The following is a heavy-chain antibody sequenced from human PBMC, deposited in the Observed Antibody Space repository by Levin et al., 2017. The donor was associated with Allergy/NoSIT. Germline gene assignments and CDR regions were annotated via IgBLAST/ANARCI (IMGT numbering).Heavy chain of an antibody. Sequence: PSETLSLTCTVSGGSISSSSYYWGWVRQPPGTGLEWIGRIFYSGTTYYNRPLKRRVTISVDTSKNQFSLNLTSVTAADTAVYYCAIQREDTAMLTGGMDVWGQGTTVTVSS. CDR1: GGSISSSSYY. CDR3: AIQREDTAMLTGGMDV. CDR2: IFYSGTT. V-gene: IGHV4-39*01. D-gene: IGHD5-18*01. J-gene: IGHJ6*02.